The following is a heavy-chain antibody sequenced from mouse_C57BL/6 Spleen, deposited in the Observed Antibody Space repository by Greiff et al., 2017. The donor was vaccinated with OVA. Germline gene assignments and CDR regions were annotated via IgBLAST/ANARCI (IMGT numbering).Heavy chain of an antibody. CDR2: ISSGSSTI. CDR3: ARDYYYGSSEGYLDY. V-gene: IGHV5-17*01. J-gene: IGHJ2*01. D-gene: IGHD1-1*01. CDR1: GFTFSDYG. Sequence: EVQGVESGGGLVKPGGSLKLSCAASGFTFSDYGMHWVRQAPEKGLEWVAYISSGSSTIYYADTVKGRFTISRDNAKNTLFLQMTSLRSEDTAMYYCARDYYYGSSEGYLDYWGQGTTLTVSS.